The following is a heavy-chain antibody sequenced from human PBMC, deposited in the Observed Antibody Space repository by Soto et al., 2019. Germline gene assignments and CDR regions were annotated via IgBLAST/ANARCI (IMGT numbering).Heavy chain of an antibody. CDR2: IYYSGST. D-gene: IGHD2-2*01. CDR3: AREVVRGFFDY. V-gene: IGHV4-31*03. CDR1: GGSISSGGYY. Sequence: SETLSLTCTVSGGSISSGGYYWSWIRQHPGKGLEWIGYIYYSGSTYYNPSLKSRVTISVDTSKNQFSLKLSSVTAADTAVYYCAREVVRGFFDYWGQGTLVTVSS. J-gene: IGHJ4*02.